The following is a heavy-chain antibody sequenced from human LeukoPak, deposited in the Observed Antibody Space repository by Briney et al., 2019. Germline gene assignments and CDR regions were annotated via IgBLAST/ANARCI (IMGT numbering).Heavy chain of an antibody. V-gene: IGHV3-21*01. J-gene: IGHJ4*02. CDR1: GFTFSSYS. CDR2: ISSSSSYI. Sequence: GGSLRLSCAASGFTFSSYSMNWVRQAPGKGLEWVSSISSSSSYIYYADSVKGRFTISRDNAKNSLYLQMNSLRAEDTAVYYCAKDSKRWKTYYYASGSYYFDYWGQGTLVTVSS. D-gene: IGHD3-10*01. CDR3: AKDSKRWKTYYYASGSYYFDY.